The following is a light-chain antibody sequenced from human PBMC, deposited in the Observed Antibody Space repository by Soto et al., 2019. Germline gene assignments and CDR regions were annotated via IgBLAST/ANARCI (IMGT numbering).Light chain of an antibody. Sequence: EIVLTQSPATLSVSPGETATLSCRASHSVSANLAWYQLKPGQSPRLLIYGATTSAAGFPGEFSGSGSGTEFTLTITGLQSEDSAVYYCQQYDNWPTFGPGTKVDIK. J-gene: IGKJ3*01. CDR3: QQYDNWPT. CDR1: HSVSAN. CDR2: GAT. V-gene: IGKV3-15*01.